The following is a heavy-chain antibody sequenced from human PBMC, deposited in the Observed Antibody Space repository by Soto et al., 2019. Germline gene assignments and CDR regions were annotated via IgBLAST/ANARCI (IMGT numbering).Heavy chain of an antibody. Sequence: SVKVSCKASGGTFSSYTISWVRQAPGQGLEWMGRIIPILGIANYAQKFQGRVTITADKSTSTAYMELSSLRSEDTAVYYCARAFFDCSGGSCYYYYGMDVWGQGTTVTFSS. CDR2: IIPILGIA. CDR1: GGTFSSYT. V-gene: IGHV1-69*02. D-gene: IGHD2-15*01. J-gene: IGHJ6*02. CDR3: ARAFFDCSGGSCYYYYGMDV.